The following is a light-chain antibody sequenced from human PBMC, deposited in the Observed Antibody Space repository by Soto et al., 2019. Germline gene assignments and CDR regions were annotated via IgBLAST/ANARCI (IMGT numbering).Light chain of an antibody. J-gene: IGLJ2*01. V-gene: IGLV2-14*03. CDR1: NSDVYTYDY. Sequence: QSALTQPASVSGSPGQSVTISCTGTNSDVYTYDYVSWYQHLPGKAPKLMIYDVSDRPSGVSNRFSGSKSGYTASLTISGLQAEDEADYYCSSYTETSTLVFGGGTKVTVL. CDR3: SSYTETSTLV. CDR2: DVS.